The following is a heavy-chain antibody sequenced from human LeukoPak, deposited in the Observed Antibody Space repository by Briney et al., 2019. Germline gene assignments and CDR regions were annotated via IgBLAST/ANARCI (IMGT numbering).Heavy chain of an antibody. Sequence: SETLSLTCTVSGYSISSGYYWGWIRQPPGKGLEWIGSIYHSGSTYYNPSLKSRVTISVDTSKNQFSLKLSSVTAADTAVYYCARVQVCSSTSCYMASDYWGQGTLVTVSS. CDR1: GYSISSGYY. CDR2: IYHSGST. J-gene: IGHJ4*02. V-gene: IGHV4-38-2*02. D-gene: IGHD2-2*02. CDR3: ARVQVCSSTSCYMASDY.